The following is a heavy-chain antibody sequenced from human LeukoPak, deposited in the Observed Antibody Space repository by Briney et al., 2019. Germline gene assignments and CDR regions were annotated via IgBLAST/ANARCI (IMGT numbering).Heavy chain of an antibody. CDR2: ISSSSSYI. CDR3: AGGMVLAATGFDY. CDR1: GFTFSSYS. V-gene: IGHV3-21*01. Sequence: GGSLRLSCAASGFTFSSYSMNWVRQAPGKGLEWVSSISSSSSYIYYADSVKGRFTISRDNAKNSLYLQMNSLRAEDTAVYYCAGGMVLAATGFDYWGQGTLVTVSS. D-gene: IGHD2-15*01. J-gene: IGHJ4*02.